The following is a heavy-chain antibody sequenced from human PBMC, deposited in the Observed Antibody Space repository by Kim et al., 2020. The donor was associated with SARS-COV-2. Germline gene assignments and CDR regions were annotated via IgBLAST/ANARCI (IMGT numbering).Heavy chain of an antibody. CDR1: GGTFSSYA. J-gene: IGHJ2*01. V-gene: IGHV1-69*13. Sequence: SVKVSCKASGGTFSSYAISWVRQAPGQGLEWMGGIIPIFGTANYAQKFQGRVTITADESTSTAYMELSSLRSEDTAVYYCAREGVVVTSYWYFDLWGRGTLVTVSS. CDR2: IIPIFGTA. CDR3: AREGVVVTSYWYFDL. D-gene: IGHD2-21*02.